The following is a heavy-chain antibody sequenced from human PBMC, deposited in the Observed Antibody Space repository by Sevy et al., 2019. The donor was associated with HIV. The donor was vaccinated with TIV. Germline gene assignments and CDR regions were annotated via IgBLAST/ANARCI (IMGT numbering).Heavy chain of an antibody. D-gene: IGHD6-13*01. CDR3: ARERIAAAGSATSFDY. J-gene: IGHJ4*02. Sequence: QSQTLSLTCAISGDSVSSNSAAWNWIRQSPSRGPEWLGRTYYRSKWYNDYAVSVKSRITINPDTSKNQFSLQLNSVTPEDTAVYYCARERIAAAGSATSFDYWGQGTLVTVSS. V-gene: IGHV6-1*01. CDR2: TYYRSKWYN. CDR1: GDSVSSNSAA.